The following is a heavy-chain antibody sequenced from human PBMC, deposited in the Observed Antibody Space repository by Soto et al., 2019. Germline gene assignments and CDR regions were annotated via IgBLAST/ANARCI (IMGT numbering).Heavy chain of an antibody. J-gene: IGHJ4*02. D-gene: IGHD6-6*01. V-gene: IGHV1-69*12. CDR2: IIPIFGTA. Sequence: QVQLVQSGAEVKKPGSSVKVSCKASGGTFSSYAISWVRQAPGQGLEWMGGIIPIFGTANYAQKFQGRVTITADESTSTAYMELSSLRSEDTAVYYCASQRRSIAARTDCDYWGKGTLVTVSS. CDR3: ASQRRSIAARTDCDY. CDR1: GGTFSSYA.